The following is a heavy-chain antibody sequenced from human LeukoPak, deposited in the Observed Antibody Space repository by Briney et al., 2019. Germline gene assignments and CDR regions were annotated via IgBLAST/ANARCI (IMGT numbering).Heavy chain of an antibody. D-gene: IGHD5-24*01. J-gene: IGHJ4*02. CDR1: GGSFSGYY. CDR2: INHSGST. CDR3: AFRDGYNRIY. V-gene: IGHV4-34*01. Sequence: PSETLSLTCAVYGGSFSGYYWSWIRQPPGKGLEWIGEINHSGSTNYNPSLKSRVTISVDTSKNQFSLKLSSVTAADTAVYYCAFRDGYNRIYWGQGNLVTVSS.